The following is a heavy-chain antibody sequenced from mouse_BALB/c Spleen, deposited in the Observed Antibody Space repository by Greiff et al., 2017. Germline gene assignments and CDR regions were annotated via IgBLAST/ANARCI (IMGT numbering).Heavy chain of an antibody. CDR1: GYTFTSYW. Sequence: QVQLQQPGAELVRPGASVKLSCKASGYTFTSYWINWVKQRPGQGLEWIGNIYPSDSYTNYNQKFKDKATLTVDKSSSTAYMQLSSPTSEDSAVYYCTRSGWLLVGGYWGQGTTLTVSS. D-gene: IGHD2-3*01. J-gene: IGHJ2*01. CDR3: TRSGWLLVGGY. V-gene: IGHV1-69*02. CDR2: IYPSDSYT.